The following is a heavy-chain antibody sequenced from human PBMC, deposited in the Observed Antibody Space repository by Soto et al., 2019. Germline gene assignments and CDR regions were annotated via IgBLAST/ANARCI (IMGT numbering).Heavy chain of an antibody. CDR3: AIPPYPIAVAGLDY. D-gene: IGHD6-19*01. Sequence: PGESLKISCKCSGYSFTSYWIGWVRQMPGKGLGWMGIVYPGDSDTRYSPSFQGQVTISADKSISTAYLQWSSLKASDTAMYYCAIPPYPIAVAGLDYWGQGTLVTVSS. CDR1: GYSFTSYW. J-gene: IGHJ4*02. V-gene: IGHV5-51*01. CDR2: VYPGDSDT.